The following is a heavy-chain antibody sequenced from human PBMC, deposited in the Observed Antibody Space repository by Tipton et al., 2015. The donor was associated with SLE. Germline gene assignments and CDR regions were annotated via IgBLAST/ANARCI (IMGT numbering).Heavy chain of an antibody. CDR3: ARAVRADGDFGD. CDR2: IWYDGSNK. Sequence: SGFTFSSYGMHWVRQAPGKGLEWVAVIWYDGSNKYYADSVKGRFTISRDNSKNTLYLHLNSLRAEDTAVYYCARAVRADGDFGDWGQGTLVTVSS. CDR1: GFTFSSYG. D-gene: IGHD4-17*01. J-gene: IGHJ4*02. V-gene: IGHV3-33*01.